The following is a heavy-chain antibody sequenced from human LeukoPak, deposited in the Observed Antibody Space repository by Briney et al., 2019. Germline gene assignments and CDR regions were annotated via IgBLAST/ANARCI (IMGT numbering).Heavy chain of an antibody. CDR1: GFTFSSYW. CDR3: VGGYYFDP. CDR2: IKEDGSEK. J-gene: IGHJ4*02. V-gene: IGHV3-7*04. Sequence: PGGSLRLSCAASGFTFSSYWMNWVRQAPGKGLEWVANIKEDGSEKNYVDSVKGRFTISRDNAKNSLYLQMNSLRAEDTAVYYCVGGYYFDPWGQGSLVTVSS.